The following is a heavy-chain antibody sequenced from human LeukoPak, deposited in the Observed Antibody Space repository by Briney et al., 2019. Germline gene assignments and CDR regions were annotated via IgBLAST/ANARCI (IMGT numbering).Heavy chain of an antibody. CDR1: GGSISSSSYY. Sequence: SETLSLTCTVSGGSISSSSYYWGWIRQPPGKGLEWIGYIYYSGSTYYNPSLKSRVTISVDTSKNQFSLKLSSVTAADTAVYYCAREGVTAIRGFDYWGQGTLVTVSS. CDR3: AREGVTAIRGFDY. J-gene: IGHJ4*02. CDR2: IYYSGST. V-gene: IGHV4-30-4*08. D-gene: IGHD2-21*02.